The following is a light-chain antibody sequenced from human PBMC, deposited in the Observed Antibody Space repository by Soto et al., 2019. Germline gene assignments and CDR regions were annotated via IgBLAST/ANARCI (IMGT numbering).Light chain of an antibody. CDR3: SSYTSSSTLFV. V-gene: IGLV2-14*01. Sequence: DLTHPASVSGSPGQSSTISCTGTSSDVGGYNYVSWYQQHPGKAPKLMIYDVSNRPSGVSNRFSGSKSGNTASPTISGLQAEDEADYYCSSYTSSSTLFVFGTGTKVTVL. CDR2: DVS. CDR1: SSDVGGYNY. J-gene: IGLJ1*01.